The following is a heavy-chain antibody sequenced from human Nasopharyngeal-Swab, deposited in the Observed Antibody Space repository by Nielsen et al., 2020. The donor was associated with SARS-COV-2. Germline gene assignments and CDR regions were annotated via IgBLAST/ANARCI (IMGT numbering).Heavy chain of an antibody. CDR1: GGSISSGSYY. Sequence: SETLSLTCTVSGGSISSGSYYWSWIRQPPGKGLEWIGEINHSGSTNYNPSLKSRVTISVDTSKNQFSLKLSSVTAADTAVYYCARWTTVTTRLDYWGQGTLVTVSS. J-gene: IGHJ4*02. CDR2: INHSGST. D-gene: IGHD4-17*01. V-gene: IGHV4-39*07. CDR3: ARWTTVTTRLDY.